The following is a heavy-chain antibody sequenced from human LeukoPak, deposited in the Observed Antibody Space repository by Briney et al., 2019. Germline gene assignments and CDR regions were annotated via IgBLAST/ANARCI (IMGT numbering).Heavy chain of an antibody. CDR3: ARGGLNLSDY. D-gene: IGHD3-16*01. Sequence: GGSLRLSCAASGFTFSRYGMHWVRQAPGTGLEWVAVISYDGSNKYYADSVKGRLTISRDNSKNTLYLQMNSLRAEDTAVYYCARGGLNLSDYWGQGTLVTVSS. J-gene: IGHJ4*02. CDR1: GFTFSRYG. CDR2: ISYDGSNK. V-gene: IGHV3-30*03.